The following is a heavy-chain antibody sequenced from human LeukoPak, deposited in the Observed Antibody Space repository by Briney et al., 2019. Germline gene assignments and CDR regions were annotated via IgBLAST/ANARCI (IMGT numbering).Heavy chain of an antibody. Sequence: PGGPLRLSCAASVFTFNNYAMSWVRQAPGKGRECVSAMRGNGYTTYYADSVKGRFTISRDNSKNTLYLQMNSLRAEDTAVYYCARGYVSLGYFDYWGQGTLVTVSS. CDR3: ARGYVSLGYFDY. CDR1: VFTFNNYA. J-gene: IGHJ4*02. D-gene: IGHD2-15*01. CDR2: MRGNGYTT. V-gene: IGHV3-23*01.